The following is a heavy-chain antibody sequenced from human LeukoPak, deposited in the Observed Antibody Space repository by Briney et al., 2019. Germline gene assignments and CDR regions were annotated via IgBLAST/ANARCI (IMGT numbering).Heavy chain of an antibody. CDR1: GFTFSDYY. Sequence: GGSLRLSCAASGFTFSDYYMSWIRQAPGKGLEWVSYISSSGSTIYYADSVKGRFTISRDNAKNSLYLQMSSLRAEDTAVYYCARIMTNHYYYYGMDVWGQGTTVTVSS. CDR3: ARIMTNHYYYYGMDV. V-gene: IGHV3-11*01. J-gene: IGHJ6*02. CDR2: ISSSGSTI. D-gene: IGHD4-11*01.